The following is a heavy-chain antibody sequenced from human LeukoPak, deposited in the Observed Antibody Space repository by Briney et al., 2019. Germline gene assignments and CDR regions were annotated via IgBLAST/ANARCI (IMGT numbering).Heavy chain of an antibody. CDR1: GYTFTGYY. V-gene: IGHV1-2*02. CDR3: ARDSRARNYGSGSYYRD. Sequence: GASVKVSCKASGYTFTGYYMHWVRQAPGQGLEWMGWINPNSGGTNYAQKFQGRVTMTRDTSISTAYMELSRLRSDDTAVYYCARDSRARNYGSGSYYRDWGQGTLVTVSS. J-gene: IGHJ4*02. D-gene: IGHD3-10*01. CDR2: INPNSGGT.